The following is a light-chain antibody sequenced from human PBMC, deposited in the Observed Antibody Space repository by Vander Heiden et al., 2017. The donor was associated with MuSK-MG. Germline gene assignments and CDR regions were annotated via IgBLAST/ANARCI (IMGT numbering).Light chain of an antibody. CDR3: CSYAGSSTSVL. CDR2: EDN. Sequence: QSALTQPASVSGSPGQSITIPCTGSSSDVGSSNLVSWYQQHQGKAPKLVIYEDNKRPSTVSNRFSGSKSGNTASLRISGLRAEDEADYYCCSYAGSSTSVLFGGGTKLTVL. V-gene: IGLV2-23*01. J-gene: IGLJ2*01. CDR1: SSDVGSSNL.